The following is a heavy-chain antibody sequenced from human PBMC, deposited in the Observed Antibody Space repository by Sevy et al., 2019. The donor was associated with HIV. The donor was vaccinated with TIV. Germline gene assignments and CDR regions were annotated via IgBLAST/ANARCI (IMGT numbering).Heavy chain of an antibody. Sequence: GGSLRLSCAASGFTFSDYYMSWIRQAPWKGLEWVSYISSSGSTIYYADSVKGRFTISRDNAKNSLYLQMNSLRAEDTAVYYCASWARNIVVVPAAIDSVDYWGQGTLVTVSS. CDR2: ISSSGSTI. J-gene: IGHJ4*02. D-gene: IGHD2-2*01. CDR3: ASWARNIVVVPAAIDSVDY. V-gene: IGHV3-11*01. CDR1: GFTFSDYY.